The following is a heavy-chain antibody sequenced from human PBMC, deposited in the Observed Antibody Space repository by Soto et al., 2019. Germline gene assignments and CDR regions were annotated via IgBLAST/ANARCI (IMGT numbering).Heavy chain of an antibody. J-gene: IGHJ4*01. CDR3: ARTSGDSSSWFDY. CDR1: GGSISSYY. D-gene: IGHD6-13*01. Sequence: QVQLQESGPGLVKPSETLSLTCTVSGGSISSYYWSWIRQPPGKGLEWIGYIYYSGSTNYNPSLKSRVTVSVDTSKNQFSLKLSSVTAADTAVYYCARTSGDSSSWFDYWGHGTLVTVSS. CDR2: IYYSGST. V-gene: IGHV4-59*01.